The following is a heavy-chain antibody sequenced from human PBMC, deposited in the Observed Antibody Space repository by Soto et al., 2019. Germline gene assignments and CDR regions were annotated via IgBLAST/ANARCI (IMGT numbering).Heavy chain of an antibody. D-gene: IGHD5-12*01. CDR1: GFTFNTYW. V-gene: IGHV3-7*01. CDR2: MKPDGSEK. Sequence: EVQLVASGGGLVQPGGALRLSCADSGFTFNTYWMTWVRQTPGKGLEWVANMKPDGSEKYYVDSVKGRFTISRDNAKTSLYLQMNSLRAEDTAVYYCARALRGYGGYAFDYWGQGTLVTVSS. J-gene: IGHJ4*02. CDR3: ARALRGYGGYAFDY.